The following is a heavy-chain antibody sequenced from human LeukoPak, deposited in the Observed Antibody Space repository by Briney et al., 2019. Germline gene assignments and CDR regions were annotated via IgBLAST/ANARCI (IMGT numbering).Heavy chain of an antibody. CDR3: ARGGATYYYDSSGYPIGDAFDI. V-gene: IGHV1-2*02. J-gene: IGHJ3*02. CDR1: GYTFTGYY. D-gene: IGHD3-22*01. CDR2: INPNSGGT. Sequence: ASVKVSCKASGYTFTGYYMHWVRQAPGQGLEWMGWINPNSGGTNYAQKFQGRVTMTRDTSISTAYMELSRLRSDDTAVYYCARGGATYYYDSSGYPIGDAFDIWCQGTMVTVSS.